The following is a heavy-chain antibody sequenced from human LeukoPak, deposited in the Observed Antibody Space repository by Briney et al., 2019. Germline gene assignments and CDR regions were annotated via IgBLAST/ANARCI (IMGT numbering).Heavy chain of an antibody. Sequence: SETLSLTCTVSGGSISSYYWSWIRQPPGKGLEWIGYIYYSGSTNYNPSLKSRVTISVDTSKNQFSLKLSSVTAADTAVYYCARQRTGEDFDAFDIWGQGTMVTVSS. CDR1: GGSISSYY. CDR2: IYYSGST. CDR3: ARQRTGEDFDAFDI. V-gene: IGHV4-59*08. J-gene: IGHJ3*02. D-gene: IGHD1-1*01.